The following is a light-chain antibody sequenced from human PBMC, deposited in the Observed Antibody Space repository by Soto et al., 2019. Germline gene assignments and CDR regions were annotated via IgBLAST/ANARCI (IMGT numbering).Light chain of an antibody. J-gene: IGLJ2*01. Sequence: SYELTQPLSVSVALGQTAIITCGGDSSGTKNVHWYQQKPGQAPVLVIYRDSNRPSGIPERFSGSNSENTATLTISRAQAGDEADYYCQVWDSSTAVFGGGTKLTVL. V-gene: IGLV3-9*01. CDR1: SSGTKN. CDR2: RDS. CDR3: QVWDSSTAV.